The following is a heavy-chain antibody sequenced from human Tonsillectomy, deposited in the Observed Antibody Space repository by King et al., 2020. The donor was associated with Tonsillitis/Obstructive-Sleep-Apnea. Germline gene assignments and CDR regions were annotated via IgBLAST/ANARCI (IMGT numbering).Heavy chain of an antibody. CDR1: GYTFSNYD. J-gene: IGHJ6*03. V-gene: IGHV1-8*01. CDR2: MNPNSGNT. Sequence: VQLVESGAEVKKPGASVKVSCKTSGYTFSNYDIHWVRQATGQGLEWMGWMNPNSGNTGYAQKFQGRVTMTRNTSISTAYMELSSLRSEDTALYYCVFPHYYYYYMDVWGKGTTVTGSS. CDR3: VFPHYYYYYMDV.